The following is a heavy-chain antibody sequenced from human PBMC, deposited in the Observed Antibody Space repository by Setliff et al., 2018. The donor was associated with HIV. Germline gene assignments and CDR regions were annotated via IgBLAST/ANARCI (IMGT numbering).Heavy chain of an antibody. V-gene: IGHV1-2*02. J-gene: IGHJ3*02. CDR3: ATLDQDFHSSAFDTFDI. CDR2: VNPDSGDT. Sequence: ASVKVSCKASGYTFTTYDINWVRRATGQGLEWMGWVNPDSGDTNYAQKFQGRLTMTRDTSINTAYMELSRLRSDDTAVYYCATLDQDFHSSAFDTFDIWGQGTMVTVSS. D-gene: IGHD3-22*01. CDR1: GYTFTTYD.